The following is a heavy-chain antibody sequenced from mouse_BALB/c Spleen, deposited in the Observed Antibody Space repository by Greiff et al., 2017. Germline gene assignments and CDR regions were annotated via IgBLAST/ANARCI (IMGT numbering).Heavy chain of an antibody. J-gene: IGHJ2*01. D-gene: IGHD1-2*01. CDR1: GFTFTDYY. Sequence: DVQLVESGGGLVQPGGSLRLSCATSGFTFTDYYMSWVRQPPGKALEWLGFIRNKANGYTTEYSASVKGRFTISRDNSQSILYLQMNTLIAEDSATYYCARGSPTATRYFDDWGQGTTLTVSS. CDR2: IRNKANGYTT. V-gene: IGHV7-3*02. CDR3: ARGSPTATRYFDD.